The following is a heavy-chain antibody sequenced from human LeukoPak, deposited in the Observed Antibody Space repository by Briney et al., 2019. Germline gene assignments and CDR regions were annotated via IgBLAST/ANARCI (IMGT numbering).Heavy chain of an antibody. CDR1: GGTFSSYA. V-gene: IGHV1-69*13. CDR3: ARGGGAAAALNP. Sequence: SAKVSCKASGGTFSSYAISWVRQAPGQGLEWMGGIIPIFGTANYAQKFQGRVTITADESTSTAYMELSSLRSEDTAVYYCARGGGAAAALNPWGQGTLVTVSS. J-gene: IGHJ5*02. D-gene: IGHD6-13*01. CDR2: IIPIFGTA.